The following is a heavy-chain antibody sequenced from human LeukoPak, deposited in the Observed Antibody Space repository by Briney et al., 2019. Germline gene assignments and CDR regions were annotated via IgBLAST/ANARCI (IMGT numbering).Heavy chain of an antibody. CDR1: GFTFSNAW. Sequence: GSLRLSCAASGFTFSNAWMSWIRQPPGKGLEWIGEINHSGSTNYNPSLKSRVTISVDTSKNQFSLKLSSVTAADTAVYYCARGLFDIVVVPAADFDYWGQGTLVTVSS. CDR3: ARGLFDIVVVPAADFDY. D-gene: IGHD2-2*01. CDR2: INHSGST. V-gene: IGHV4-34*01. J-gene: IGHJ4*02.